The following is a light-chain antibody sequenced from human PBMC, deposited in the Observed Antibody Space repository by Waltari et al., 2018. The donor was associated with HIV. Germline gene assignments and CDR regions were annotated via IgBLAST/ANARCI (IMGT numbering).Light chain of an antibody. CDR3: SSFADRDGFYVL. CDR1: SSDIGSYGY. J-gene: IGLJ2*01. CDR2: EVT. Sequence: QSALTQPPSASGSPGQSVTLSSTGSSSDIGSYGYVSWYQLHPGKAPKLVIFEVTKRPSGVSDRFSGSKSANTAFLTVSGLQAEDEADYYCSSFADRDGFYVLFGGGTRLTVL. V-gene: IGLV2-8*01.